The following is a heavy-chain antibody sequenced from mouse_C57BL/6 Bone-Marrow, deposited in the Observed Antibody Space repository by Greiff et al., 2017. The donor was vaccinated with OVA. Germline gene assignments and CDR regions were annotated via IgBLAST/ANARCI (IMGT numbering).Heavy chain of an antibody. CDR2: INYDGSST. CDR1: GFTFSDYY. J-gene: IGHJ2*01. D-gene: IGHD1-1*01. V-gene: IGHV5-16*01. Sequence: EVKLVESEGGLVQPGSSMKLSCTASGFTFSDYYMAWVRQVPEKGLEWVANINYDGSSTYYLDSLKSRFIISRDNAKNILYLQMSSLKSEDTATYYCARGPSRSLFDYWGQGTTLTVSS. CDR3: ARGPSRSLFDY.